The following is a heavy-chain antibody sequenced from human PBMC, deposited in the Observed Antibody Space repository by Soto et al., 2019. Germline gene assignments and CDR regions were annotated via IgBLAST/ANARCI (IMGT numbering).Heavy chain of an antibody. CDR2: INPNSGGT. J-gene: IGHJ5*02. D-gene: IGHD3-22*01. Sequence: QVQLVQSGAEVKKPGASVKVSCKASGYTFTAYYMHWLRQAPGQGPEWMGWINPNSGGTNYAQRFHGRVTVTNDTSISTTYMELSSLGSDDTAVYYCARGDFDRSGIYNASWFAPWGQGTLVTVSS. CDR3: ARGDFDRSGIYNASWFAP. CDR1: GYTFTAYY. V-gene: IGHV1-2*02.